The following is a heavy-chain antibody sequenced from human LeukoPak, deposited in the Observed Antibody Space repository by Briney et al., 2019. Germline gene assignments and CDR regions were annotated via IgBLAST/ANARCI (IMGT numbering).Heavy chain of an antibody. CDR1: GVTFSNHA. Sequence: GGSLRLSCVASGVTFSNHAMTWVRQAPGKGLEWVSVITASGLVTYSADSVKGRFTTSRDNSKNTVYLQMDSLGGEDTALYFCAKGEVGQASSGSYYIPGGLRGSYFDLWGQGTLVTVSS. D-gene: IGHD1-26*01. CDR2: ITASGLVT. J-gene: IGHJ4*02. V-gene: IGHV3-23*01. CDR3: AKGEVGQASSGSYYIPGGLRGSYFDL.